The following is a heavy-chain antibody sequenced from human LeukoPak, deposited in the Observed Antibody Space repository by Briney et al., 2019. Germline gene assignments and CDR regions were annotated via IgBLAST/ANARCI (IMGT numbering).Heavy chain of an antibody. D-gene: IGHD3-3*01. Sequence: GGSLRLSCAASGFTFSNAWMSWVRQAPGKGLEWVGRIKTKTDGGTADYAAPVKGRFTISRDDSKNTLYLQMNSLKTEDTALYYCTTGDPTYYDFWSGYTEYYYYMDVWGKGTTVTVSS. CDR2: IKTKTDGGTA. CDR1: GFTFSNAW. CDR3: TTGDPTYYDFWSGYTEYYYYMDV. J-gene: IGHJ6*03. V-gene: IGHV3-15*01.